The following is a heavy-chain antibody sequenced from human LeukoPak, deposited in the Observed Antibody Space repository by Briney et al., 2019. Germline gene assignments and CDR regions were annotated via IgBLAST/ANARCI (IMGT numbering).Heavy chain of an antibody. CDR2: INSDGSST. J-gene: IGHJ4*02. Sequence: GGSLRLSCAASGFTFSSYWMHWVRKAPGKGLGWVSRINSDGSSTSYADSVKGRFTISRDNAKNTLYLQMNSLRAEDTAVYYCARAFSGYGPLDYWGQGTLVTVSS. D-gene: IGHD5-12*01. V-gene: IGHV3-74*01. CDR3: ARAFSGYGPLDY. CDR1: GFTFSSYW.